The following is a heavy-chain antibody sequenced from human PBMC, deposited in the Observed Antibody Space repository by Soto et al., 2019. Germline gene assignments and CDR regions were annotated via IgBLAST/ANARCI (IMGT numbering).Heavy chain of an antibody. V-gene: IGHV3-7*04. CDR1: GFTFSRSW. CDR3: AGGGGNFDR. D-gene: IGHD3-16*01. Sequence: EVQLVESGGGLVQPGGSLRLTCAASGFTFSRSWMSWVRQAPGKGLEWVANVKQDGSDKYYVDSVKGRFTISRDNAKNSVYLEMNCLRDGDTAMGYCAGGGGNFDRWGQGTLVTVSS. CDR2: VKQDGSDK. J-gene: IGHJ4*02.